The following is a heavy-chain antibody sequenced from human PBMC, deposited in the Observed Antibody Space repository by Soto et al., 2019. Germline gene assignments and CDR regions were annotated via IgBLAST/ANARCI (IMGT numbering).Heavy chain of an antibody. J-gene: IGHJ6*02. CDR1: GGSISSSSYY. D-gene: IGHD3-10*01. Sequence: LSLTCTVSGGSISSSSYYWGWIRQPPGKGLEWIGSIYYSGSTYYNPSLKSRVTISVDTSKNQFSLKLSSVTAADTAVYYCARGVWFGELWYYYYGMDVWGQGTTVTVSS. V-gene: IGHV4-39*01. CDR2: IYYSGST. CDR3: ARGVWFGELWYYYYGMDV.